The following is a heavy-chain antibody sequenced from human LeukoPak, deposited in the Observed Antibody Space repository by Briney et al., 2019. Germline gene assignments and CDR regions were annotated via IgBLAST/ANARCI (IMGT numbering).Heavy chain of an antibody. D-gene: IGHD2-15*01. Sequence: ASVKVSCKASGYTFTGYYMHWVRQAPGQGLEWMGWINPNSGGTNYAQKFQGRVTMTRDTSISTAYMELSRLRSDDTAVYYCARTIVVVAANYYYYGMDVWGQGTTVTVSS. CDR3: ARTIVVVAANYYYYGMDV. CDR1: GYTFTGYY. V-gene: IGHV1-2*02. CDR2: INPNSGGT. J-gene: IGHJ6*02.